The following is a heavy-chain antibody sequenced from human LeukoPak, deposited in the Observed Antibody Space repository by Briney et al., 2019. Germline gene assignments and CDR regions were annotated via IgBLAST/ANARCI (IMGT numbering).Heavy chain of an antibody. CDR2: INPNSGGT. Sequence: ASVKVSCKASGYTFTGYYMHWVRQAPGQGLEWMGRINPNSGGTNYAQKLQGRVTMTTDTSTSTAYMELRSLRSDDTAVYYCARVGALYDSTPDAFDIWGQGTMVTVSS. J-gene: IGHJ3*02. D-gene: IGHD3-22*01. CDR3: ARVGALYDSTPDAFDI. CDR1: GYTFTGYY. V-gene: IGHV1-2*06.